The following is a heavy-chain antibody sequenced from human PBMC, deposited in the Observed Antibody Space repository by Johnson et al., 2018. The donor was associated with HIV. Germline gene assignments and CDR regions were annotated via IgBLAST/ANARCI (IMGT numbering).Heavy chain of an antibody. Sequence: QVQLVESGGGLVQPGGSLRLSCAASGFTFSDHYMSWVRQAPGKGLEWVSFISSSGSTIYYSDSVKGRFTLSRHNAKNSLYLQMNRLRAEDRGVYFCVRYRGGVIIWSDAFDMGGQGTVVTVS. CDR2: ISSSGSTI. J-gene: IGHJ3*02. CDR1: GFTFSDHY. V-gene: IGHV3-11*04. CDR3: VRYRGGVIIWSDAFDM. D-gene: IGHD2-21*01.